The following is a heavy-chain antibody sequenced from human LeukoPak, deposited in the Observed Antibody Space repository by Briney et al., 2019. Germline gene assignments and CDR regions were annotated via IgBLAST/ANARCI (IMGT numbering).Heavy chain of an antibody. CDR3: ARDRGRDPYDYSAWGDWFDP. J-gene: IGHJ5*02. Sequence: SGTLSLTCTVSGGSISSSSYYWGWIRQPPGKGLEWIGSIYYSGSTYYNPSLKSRVTISVDTSKNQFSLKLSSVTAADTAVYYCARDRGRDPYDYSAWGDWFDPWGQGTLVTVSS. V-gene: IGHV4-39*07. CDR2: IYYSGST. CDR1: GGSISSSSYY. D-gene: IGHD4-11*01.